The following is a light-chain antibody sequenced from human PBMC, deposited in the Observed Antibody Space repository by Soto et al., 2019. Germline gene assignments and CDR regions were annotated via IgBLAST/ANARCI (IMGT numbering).Light chain of an antibody. CDR1: QGISSY. J-gene: IGKJ4*01. CDR2: AAS. CDR3: QELNSYPLT. V-gene: IGKV1-9*01. Sequence: IQLTQSPSSLSASVGDRVTITCRASQGISSYVAWYQQNPGKAPKLLIYAASTLQSGVPSRFIGSGSGTDFTLTISSRQPEDFATCDYQELNSYPLTFGGGTKVEIK.